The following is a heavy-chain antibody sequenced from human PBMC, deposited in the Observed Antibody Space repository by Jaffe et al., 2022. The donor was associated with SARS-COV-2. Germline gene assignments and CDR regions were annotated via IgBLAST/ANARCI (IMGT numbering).Heavy chain of an antibody. CDR2: IKQDGSEK. CDR1: GFTFSNYW. CDR3: ARDDYYGSGSYYNLYFHYYMDV. V-gene: IGHV3-7*01. Sequence: EVQLVESGGGLVQPGGSLRLSCAASGFTFSNYWMTWVRQAPGKGLEWVANIKQDGSEKYYVDSVKGRFTISRDNAKNSLYLQMNSLRAEDTAVYYCARDDYYGSGSYYNLYFHYYMDVWGKGTTVTVSS. D-gene: IGHD3-10*01. J-gene: IGHJ6*03.